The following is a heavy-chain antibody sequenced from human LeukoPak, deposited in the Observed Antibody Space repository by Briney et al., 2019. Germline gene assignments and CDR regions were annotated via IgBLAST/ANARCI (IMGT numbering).Heavy chain of an antibody. J-gene: IGHJ4*02. V-gene: IGHV3-23*01. D-gene: IGHD3-22*01. Sequence: GGSLRLSCAASGFSFSNYAMSWVRQAPGKGLEWVSAISGNGGSLYYADSMKGRFTISRDNSKSELYLQVNSLTAEDTAVYYSAKRDAYDSSGFSPLFDHWGQGTLVTVSS. CDR2: ISGNGGSL. CDR3: AKRDAYDSSGFSPLFDH. CDR1: GFSFSNYA.